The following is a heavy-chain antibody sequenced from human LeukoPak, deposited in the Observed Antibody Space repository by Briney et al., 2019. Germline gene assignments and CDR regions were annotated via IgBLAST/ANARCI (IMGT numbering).Heavy chain of an antibody. CDR2: INPNSDGT. D-gene: IGHD6-19*01. CDR3: AREAYSSGWYGY. Sequence: ASVKVSCKAFGYTFTGYYMHWVRQAPGQGLEWMGWINPNSDGTNYAQKFQGRVTMTRDTSFSTAYMELSRLRSDDAAVYYCAREAYSSGWYGYWGQGTLVTVSS. J-gene: IGHJ4*02. CDR1: GYTFTGYY. V-gene: IGHV1-2*02.